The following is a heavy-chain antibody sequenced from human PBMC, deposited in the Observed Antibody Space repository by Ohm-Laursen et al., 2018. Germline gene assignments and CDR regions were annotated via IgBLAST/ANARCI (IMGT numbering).Heavy chain of an antibody. V-gene: IGHV1-46*01. D-gene: IGHD1-1*01. CDR1: GYTFTHDY. CDR2: IRFGSGST. Sequence: ASVKVSCKASGYTFTHDYIHWVRQAPGQGLEWIGIIRFGSGSTTYTQKIQDRVTMTRDTSTSTVYMEVSSLRSEDTAMYYCARDGGNWNFDFWGRGTLVAVSS. J-gene: IGHJ4*02. CDR3: ARDGGNWNFDF.